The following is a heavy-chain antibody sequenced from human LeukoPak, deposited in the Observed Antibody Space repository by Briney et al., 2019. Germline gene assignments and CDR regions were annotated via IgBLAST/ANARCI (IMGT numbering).Heavy chain of an antibody. CDR1: GGSINSGGYY. CDR2: IYYSGST. J-gene: IGHJ4*02. CDR3: ARRYCSSTSCHYFDY. Sequence: PSETLSLTCTVSGGSINSGGYYWSWIRQHPGKGLEWIGYIYYSGSTYYNPSLKSRVTISVDTSKNQFSLKLSSVTAADTAVYYCARRYCSSTSCHYFDYWGQGTLVTVSS. D-gene: IGHD2-2*01. V-gene: IGHV4-31*03.